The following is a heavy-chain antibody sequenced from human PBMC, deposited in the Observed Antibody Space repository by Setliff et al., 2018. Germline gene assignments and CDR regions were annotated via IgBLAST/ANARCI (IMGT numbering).Heavy chain of an antibody. V-gene: IGHV4-34*01. D-gene: IGHD6-19*01. J-gene: IGHJ4*02. CDR1: GGSFSGYY. CDR2: INHSGST. Sequence: PSETLSLTCAVYGGSFSGYYWSWIRQPPGKGLEWIGEINHSGSTNYNPSLKSRVTISVDTSKNQFSLKLSSATAADTAVYYCASQEPLYSSGWYYFDYWGQGTLVTVSS. CDR3: ASQEPLYSSGWYYFDY.